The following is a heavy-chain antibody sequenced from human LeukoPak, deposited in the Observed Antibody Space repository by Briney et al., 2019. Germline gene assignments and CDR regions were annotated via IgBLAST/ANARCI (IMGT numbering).Heavy chain of an antibody. Sequence: PSETLSLTCAVYGGSFSGYYWSWIRQPPGKGLEWIGEINHSGSTNYNPSLESRVTISVDTCKNQFSLKLSSVTAADTAVYYCAREGPWYSSSWYRGYYFDYWGQGTLVTVSS. J-gene: IGHJ4*02. CDR3: AREGPWYSSSWYRGYYFDY. CDR1: GGSFSGYY. D-gene: IGHD6-13*01. V-gene: IGHV4-34*01. CDR2: INHSGST.